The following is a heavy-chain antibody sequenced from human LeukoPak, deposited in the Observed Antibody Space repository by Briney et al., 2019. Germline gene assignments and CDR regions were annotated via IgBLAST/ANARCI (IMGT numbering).Heavy chain of an antibody. V-gene: IGHV4-61*01. CDR2: IYYRGST. CDR1: GGSVGSISHY. CDR3: ARDQDGDFTH. D-gene: IGHD4-17*01. Sequence: SETLSLTCTVSGGSVGSISHYWNWIRQPPGEGLEWIGYIYYRGSTNYSPSLEGRVTISADTSKNQFSLKMRSVTSSDTAVYYCARDQDGDFTHWGPGTLVTVSS. J-gene: IGHJ4*02.